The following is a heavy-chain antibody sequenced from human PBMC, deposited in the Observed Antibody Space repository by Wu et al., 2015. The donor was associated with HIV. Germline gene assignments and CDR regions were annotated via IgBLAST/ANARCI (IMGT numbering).Heavy chain of an antibody. D-gene: IGHD1-1*01. CDR1: GGTFSSYG. V-gene: IGHV1-69*12. Sequence: QVQLVQSGAEVKKPGSSVKVSCKTSGGTFSSYGVSWVRQAPGQGLEWMGGFTTIFGTANYAQKFQDRVTITADESTGTAYMELRCLRSEDTAVYYCARDLFSAQIGTDYYYYYYMDVWGKGTTVTVSS. J-gene: IGHJ6*03. CDR2: FTTIFGTA. CDR3: ARDLFSAQIGTDYYYYYYMDV.